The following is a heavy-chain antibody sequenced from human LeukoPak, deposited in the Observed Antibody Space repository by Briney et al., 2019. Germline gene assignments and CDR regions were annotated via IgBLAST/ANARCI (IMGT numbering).Heavy chain of an antibody. V-gene: IGHV1-2*02. CDR3: ARAVAGIDY. Sequence: ASVKVSCKASGDTFTGYYLHWVRQAPGQGLEWMGWINPNSGVTNYAQNFQGRVTMTRDTSISTGYMELSRLRSDDTALYYCARAVAGIDYWGQGTLVTVSS. J-gene: IGHJ4*02. CDR2: INPNSGVT. D-gene: IGHD6-19*01. CDR1: GDTFTGYY.